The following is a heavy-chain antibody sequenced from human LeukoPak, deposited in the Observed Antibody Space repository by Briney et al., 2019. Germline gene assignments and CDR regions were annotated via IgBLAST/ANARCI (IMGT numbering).Heavy chain of an antibody. CDR1: GYTLTELS. CDR3: ARANCSSTSCAPDY. J-gene: IGHJ4*02. V-gene: IGHV1-24*01. D-gene: IGHD2-2*01. CDR2: FDPEDGET. Sequence: ASVKVSCKVSGYTLTELSMHWVRQAPGKGLEWMGGFDPEDGETIYAQKFQGRVTMTRDTSTSTVYMELSSLRSGDTAVYYCARANCSSTSCAPDYWGQGILVTVSS.